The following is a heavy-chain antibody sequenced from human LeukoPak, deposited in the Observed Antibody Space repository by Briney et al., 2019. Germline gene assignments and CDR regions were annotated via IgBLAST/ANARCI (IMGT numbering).Heavy chain of an antibody. CDR3: ARVRGSGWYSDY. CDR2: ISSSSTI. D-gene: IGHD6-19*01. J-gene: IGHJ4*02. V-gene: IGHV3-69-1*01. CDR1: GFTVSNNY. Sequence: GGSLRLSCAASGFTVSNNYMNWVRQAPGKGLEWVSYISSSSTIYYADSVKGRFTISRDNAKNSLYLQMDSLRAEDTAVFYCARVRGSGWYSDYWGQGTLVTVSS.